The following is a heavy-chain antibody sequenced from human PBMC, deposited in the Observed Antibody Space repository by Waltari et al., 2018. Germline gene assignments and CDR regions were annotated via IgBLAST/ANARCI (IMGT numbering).Heavy chain of an antibody. V-gene: IGHV3-15*01. J-gene: IGHJ6*02. Sequence: EAQLVESGGGWVKQGGYLRLSCAASGFTVSNAGMGWVRRAPGKGLVWLGRINNKGDGGTIDYAAPVKGRFTISRDDSKITLYLQMNSLRTEDTAVYYCATGGKRFAIDVWGQGTTVTVSS. D-gene: IGHD1-26*01. CDR2: INNKGDGGTI. CDR3: ATGGKRFAIDV. CDR1: GFTVSNAG.